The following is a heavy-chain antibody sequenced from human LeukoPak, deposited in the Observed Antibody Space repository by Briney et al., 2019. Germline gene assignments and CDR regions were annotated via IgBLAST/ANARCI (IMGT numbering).Heavy chain of an antibody. V-gene: IGHV3-53*01. J-gene: IGHJ4*02. CDR3: ARVLHKRNYDSSTYYGY. Sequence: GGSLRLSCTVSGFTVSSNSISWLRQAPGKGLEWASFIYSDNTHYSDSVKGRFTISRDNSKNTLYLQMNSLRAEDTAVYYCARVLHKRNYDSSTYYGYWGQGTLVTVSS. CDR1: GFTVSSNS. CDR2: IYSDNT. D-gene: IGHD3-22*01.